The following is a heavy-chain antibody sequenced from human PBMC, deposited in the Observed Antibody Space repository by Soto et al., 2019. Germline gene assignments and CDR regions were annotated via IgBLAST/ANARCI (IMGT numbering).Heavy chain of an antibody. CDR3: ARGGRYYDILRPKFDP. Sequence: QVQLVQSGAEVKKPGASVKVSCKASGYTFTGYYMHWVRQAPGQGLEWMGWINPNSGRTNYAQKFQGWVTMTRDTSVSSAYMELSRLRSDDTAVYYCARGGRYYDILRPKFDPWGQGTLVTVSS. CDR1: GYTFTGYY. J-gene: IGHJ5*02. V-gene: IGHV1-2*04. CDR2: INPNSGRT. D-gene: IGHD3-9*01.